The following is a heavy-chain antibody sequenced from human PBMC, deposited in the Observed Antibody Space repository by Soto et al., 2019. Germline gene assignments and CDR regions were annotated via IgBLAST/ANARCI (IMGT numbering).Heavy chain of an antibody. D-gene: IGHD4-17*01. Sequence: SETLSLTCTISGASISSYYWSWIRQPPGKGLEWIGYIYYSGSTNYNPSLKSRVTISVDTSKNQFSLKLSSVTAADTAVYYCAGRYGGTLDYWGQGTLVTVS. J-gene: IGHJ4*02. CDR1: GASISSYY. CDR2: IYYSGST. V-gene: IGHV4-59*08. CDR3: AGRYGGTLDY.